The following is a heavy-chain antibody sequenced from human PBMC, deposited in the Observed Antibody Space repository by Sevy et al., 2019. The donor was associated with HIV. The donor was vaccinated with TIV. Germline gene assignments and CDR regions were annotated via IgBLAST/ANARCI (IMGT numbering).Heavy chain of an antibody. CDR2: IRGDGTTT. CDR1: GFTFSNYW. D-gene: IGHD3-16*01. V-gene: IGHV3-74*01. J-gene: IGHJ4*02. CDR3: ARYAYDSNFDY. Sequence: GESLKSSCAASGFTFSNYWMHWVRQVPGKGPTWVSNIRGDGTTTVYADSVKGRFTISRDNAKNTLYLQMNNLRAEDTATYYCARYAYDSNFDYWGQGTLVTVSS.